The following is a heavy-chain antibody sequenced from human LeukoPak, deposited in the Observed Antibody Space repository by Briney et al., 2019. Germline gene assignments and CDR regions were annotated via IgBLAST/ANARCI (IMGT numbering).Heavy chain of an antibody. CDR2: ISGSGGGA. D-gene: IGHD1-26*01. Sequence: PGRSLRLSCAGSGFTFSSYAMSWVRQAPGKGPEWVSGISGSGGGAYYADSVKGRFTISRDDSKNTLSLHMNSLRGEDTAVYYCAKGFSGSYGSDFDYWGQGILVTVSS. J-gene: IGHJ4*02. CDR1: GFTFSSYA. V-gene: IGHV3-23*01. CDR3: AKGFSGSYGSDFDY.